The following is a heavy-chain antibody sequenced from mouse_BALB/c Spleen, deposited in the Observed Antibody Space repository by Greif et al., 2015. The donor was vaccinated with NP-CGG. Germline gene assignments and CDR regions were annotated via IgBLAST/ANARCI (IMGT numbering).Heavy chain of an antibody. CDR2: IDPYNGGT. J-gene: IGHJ2*01. CDR1: GYAFTSYN. V-gene: IGHV1S135*01. Sequence: EVQLQQSGPELVKPGASVKVSCKTSGYAFTSYNMFWVKQSHGKSLEWIGYIDPYNGGTSYNQKFKGKATLTVDKSSSTPPMRLNRLTSEDSAVYYCVQSPLSVNFYYCGPGSPLTVSS. CDR3: VQSPLSVNFYY.